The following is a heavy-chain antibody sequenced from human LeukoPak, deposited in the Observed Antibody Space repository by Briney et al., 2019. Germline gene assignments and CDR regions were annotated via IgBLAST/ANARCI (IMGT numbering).Heavy chain of an antibody. V-gene: IGHV3-64*01. CDR3: ARDPQYYYGMDV. CDR2: ISSNGGST. J-gene: IGHJ6*02. CDR1: GFTFSSYA. Sequence: GGSLRLSCEASGFTFSSYAMHWVRQAPGKGLEYVSAISSNGGSTYYATSVKGRFTISRDNSKNTLYLQMGSLRAEDMAVYYCARDPQYYYGMDVWGQGTTVTVSS.